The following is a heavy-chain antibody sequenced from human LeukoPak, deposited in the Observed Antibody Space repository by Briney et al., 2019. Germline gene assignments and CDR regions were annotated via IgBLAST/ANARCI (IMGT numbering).Heavy chain of an antibody. Sequence: GGSLRLSCVASGFTFDDYAMSWVRQAPGKGLEWVSGINWNGDNTVYADSVKGRFTISRDNAKNSLYLQMNSLGAEDTAFYYCASDRRSDSSGYAFDIWGQGTMVTVSS. D-gene: IGHD3-22*01. V-gene: IGHV3-20*04. CDR3: ASDRRSDSSGYAFDI. J-gene: IGHJ3*02. CDR2: INWNGDNT. CDR1: GFTFDDYA.